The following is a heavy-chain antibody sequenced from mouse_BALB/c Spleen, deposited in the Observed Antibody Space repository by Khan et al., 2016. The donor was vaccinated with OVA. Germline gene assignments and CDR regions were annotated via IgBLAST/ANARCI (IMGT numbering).Heavy chain of an antibody. V-gene: IGHV5-6*01. CDR3: ARLAYYYGSERFTY. D-gene: IGHD1-1*01. CDR1: GFTFSTYG. J-gene: IGHJ3*01. CDR2: ISTGGHYT. Sequence: EVELVESGGDLVEPGGSLKLSCAASGFTFSTYGMSWVRQTPDKRLEWVATISTGGHYTYYPASVRGRFTISRDNAKNTLYLQMTSLKSEDTAMFYCARLAYYYGSERFTYWGQGTMVTVSA.